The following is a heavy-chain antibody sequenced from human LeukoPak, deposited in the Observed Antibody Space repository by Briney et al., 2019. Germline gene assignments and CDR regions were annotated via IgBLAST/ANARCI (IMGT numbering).Heavy chain of an antibody. V-gene: IGHV4-4*08. J-gene: IGHJ4*02. CDR3: ARLPARGWYLEY. CDR2: IHTSGST. Sequence: SETLSLTRIVSGGSISNYYWSWIRQPPGKGLEWIGDIHTSGSTNYNPSLKSRVTISLDTSKNQFSLKLSCVTAADTAVYDCARLPARGWYLEYWGQGTLVTVSS. D-gene: IGHD6-19*01. CDR1: GGSISNYY.